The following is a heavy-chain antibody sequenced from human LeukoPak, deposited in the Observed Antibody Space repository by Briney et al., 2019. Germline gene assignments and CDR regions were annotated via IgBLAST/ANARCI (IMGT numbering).Heavy chain of an antibody. Sequence: SVKVSCKASGGTFSSYAISWVRQAPGQGLEWMGGIIPIFGTANYAQKFQGRVTITADESMSTAYMELSSLRSEDTAVYYCATFRAHNYDFWSGYLDYWGQGTLVTVSS. CDR3: ATFRAHNYDFWSGYLDY. V-gene: IGHV1-69*13. CDR1: GGTFSSYA. J-gene: IGHJ4*02. D-gene: IGHD3-3*01. CDR2: IIPIFGTA.